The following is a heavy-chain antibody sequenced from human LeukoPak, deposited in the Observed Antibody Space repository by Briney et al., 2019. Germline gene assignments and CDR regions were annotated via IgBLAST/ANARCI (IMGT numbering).Heavy chain of an antibody. CDR3: ARPVVEYYYDSSGYAFDI. CDR2: INHSGST. V-gene: IGHV4-34*01. Sequence: PSETLSLTCAVYGGSFSGYYWSWIRQPPGKGLEWIGEINHSGSTNYNPSLKSRVTISVDTSKNQFSLKLSSVTAADTAVYYCARPVVEYYYDSSGYAFDIWGQGTMVTVSS. J-gene: IGHJ3*02. D-gene: IGHD3-22*01. CDR1: GGSFSGYY.